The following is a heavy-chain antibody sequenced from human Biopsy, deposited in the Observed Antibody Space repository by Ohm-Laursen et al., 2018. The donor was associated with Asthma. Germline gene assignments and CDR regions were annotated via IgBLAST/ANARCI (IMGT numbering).Heavy chain of an antibody. CDR1: GGTFNNYA. D-gene: IGHD3-9*01. CDR2: VNTGNGDT. V-gene: IGHV1-3*04. Sequence: ASVKVSCKPSGGTFNNYAINWVRQAPGQGLEWMGWVNTGNGDTKYSQKFQGRVTITRDTSASTAYMELRSLRSEDTATYYCARTYYDFLTGQVKDVFGVWGQGTMVTVSS. J-gene: IGHJ3*01. CDR3: ARTYYDFLTGQVKDVFGV.